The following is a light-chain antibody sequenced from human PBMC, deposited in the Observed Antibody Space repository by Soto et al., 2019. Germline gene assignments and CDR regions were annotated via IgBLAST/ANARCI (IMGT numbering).Light chain of an antibody. CDR3: QQYNSYRT. Sequence: DIQMTPFPSTLSASVGDRVTITCRASQSISSWLAWYQQKPGKAPKLLIYDASSLESGVPSRFSGSGSGTEFTLTISSLQPDDFATYYCQQYNSYRTFGQGTKVDIK. V-gene: IGKV1-5*01. CDR2: DAS. J-gene: IGKJ1*01. CDR1: QSISSW.